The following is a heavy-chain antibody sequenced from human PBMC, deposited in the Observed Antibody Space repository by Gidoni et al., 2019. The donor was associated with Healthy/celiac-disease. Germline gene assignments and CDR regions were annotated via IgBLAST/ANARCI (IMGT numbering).Heavy chain of an antibody. CDR3: ARVSHLSNDYGDYGVDY. Sequence: QVQLQESGPGLVKPSGTLSLTCAVSGGSIRSSNWWSWVRQPPGKGLEWIGEIYHSGSTNYNPSLKSRVTISVDKSKNQFYLKLSSVTAADTAVYYCARVSHLSNDYGDYGVDYWGQGTLVTVSS. J-gene: IGHJ4*02. D-gene: IGHD4-17*01. CDR1: GGSIRSSNW. V-gene: IGHV4-4*02. CDR2: IYHSGST.